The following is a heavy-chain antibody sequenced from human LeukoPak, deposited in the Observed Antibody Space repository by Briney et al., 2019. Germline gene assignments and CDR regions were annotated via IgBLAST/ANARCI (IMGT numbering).Heavy chain of an antibody. CDR3: ARRSYATFWFDP. V-gene: IGHV4-59*01. CDR2: IYYSGST. D-gene: IGHD2-2*01. CDR1: GGSISSYY. Sequence: PSETLSLTCTVSGGSISSYYWSWIRQPPGKGLEWIGHIYYSGSTNYNPSLKSRVTISVDTSKNQFSLKLSSVTAADTAVYYCARRSYATFWFDPWGQGTLVTVSS. J-gene: IGHJ5*02.